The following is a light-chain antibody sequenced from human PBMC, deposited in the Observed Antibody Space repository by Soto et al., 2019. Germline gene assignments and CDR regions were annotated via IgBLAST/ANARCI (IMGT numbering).Light chain of an antibody. Sequence: QSALTQPPSASGSPGQSVTISCTGTSNDVGTYNYVSWYQQHPGKAPKLMIYEVTKRPSGVPDRFSGSKSGNTASLTVSGLQAEDEADYYCSSYAGSNNLVVFGGGTQLTVL. CDR2: EVT. CDR1: SNDVGTYNY. V-gene: IGLV2-8*01. J-gene: IGLJ2*01. CDR3: SSYAGSNNLVV.